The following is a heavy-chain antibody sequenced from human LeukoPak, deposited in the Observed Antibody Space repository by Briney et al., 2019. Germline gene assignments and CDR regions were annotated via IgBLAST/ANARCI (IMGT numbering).Heavy chain of an antibody. J-gene: IGHJ4*02. CDR1: GGSISSSSYY. CDR3: ARSSWELNRYYFDY. CDR2: IYYSGST. V-gene: IGHV4-39*07. Sequence: SETLSLTCTVSGGSISSSSYYWGWIRQPPGKGLEWIGSIYYSGSTYYNPSLKSRVTISVDTSKNQFSLKLSSVTAADTAVYYCARSSWELNRYYFDYWGQGTLVTVSS. D-gene: IGHD1-26*01.